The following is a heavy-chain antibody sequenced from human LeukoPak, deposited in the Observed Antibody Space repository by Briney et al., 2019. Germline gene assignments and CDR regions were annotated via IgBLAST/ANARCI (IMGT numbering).Heavy chain of an antibody. D-gene: IGHD6-13*01. CDR3: AKDGAAAGTFGDYYYGMDV. CDR1: GFTSSNYW. Sequence: PGGSLRLSCAASGFTSSNYWIHWVRQAPGKGLEWVSLISGDGGSTYYADSVKGRFTISRDNSKNSLYLQMNSLRTEDTALYYCAKDGAAAGTFGDYYYGMDVWGQGTTVTVSS. J-gene: IGHJ6*02. V-gene: IGHV3-43*02. CDR2: ISGDGGST.